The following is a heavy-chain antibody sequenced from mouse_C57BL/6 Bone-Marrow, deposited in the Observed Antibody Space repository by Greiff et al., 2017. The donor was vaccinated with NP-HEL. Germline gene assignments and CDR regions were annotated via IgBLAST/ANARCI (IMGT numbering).Heavy chain of an antibody. CDR1: GYTFTSYW. J-gene: IGHJ2*01. CDR2: IDPSDSYT. V-gene: IGHV1-69*01. CDR3: ARRRSGSYFDY. Sequence: VQLQQPGAELVMPGASVKLSCKASGYTFTSYWMHWVKQRPGQGLEWIGEIDPSDSYTNYNQKFKGKSTLTVDKSSSTAYMQLSSLTSEDSAVYYCARRRSGSYFDYWGQGTTLTVSS. D-gene: IGHD1-3*01.